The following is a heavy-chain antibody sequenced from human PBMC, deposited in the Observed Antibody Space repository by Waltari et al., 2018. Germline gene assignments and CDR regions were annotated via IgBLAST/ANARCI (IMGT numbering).Heavy chain of an antibody. D-gene: IGHD5-12*01. CDR2: IIPIFGTA. V-gene: IGHV1-69*01. CDR3: AGPKGIVATLHYYGMDV. CDR1: GGTFSSYA. Sequence: QVQLVQSGAAVKKPGSSVKVSCKASGGTFSSYAISWFRRAPGQGLEWMGGIIPIFGTANYAQKFQGRVTITADESTSTAYMELSSLRSEDTAVYYCAGPKGIVATLHYYGMDVWGQGTTVTVSS. J-gene: IGHJ6*02.